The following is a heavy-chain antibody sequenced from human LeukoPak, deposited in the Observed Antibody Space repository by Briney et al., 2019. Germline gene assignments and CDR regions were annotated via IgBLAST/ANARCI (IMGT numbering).Heavy chain of an antibody. CDR2: MSFDVNNK. D-gene: IGHD3-22*01. CDR1: GFTFSSYA. V-gene: IGHV3-30*04. J-gene: IGHJ3*01. Sequence: GGSLRLSCATSGFTFSSYAFHWVRQAPGKGLEWVATMSFDVNNKYYADSVRGRFTISRDNSKNTLYLQMSSLRAEDTATFYCAKYYYDSGGRGNDAFDVWGQGTLVTVSS. CDR3: AKYYYDSGGRGNDAFDV.